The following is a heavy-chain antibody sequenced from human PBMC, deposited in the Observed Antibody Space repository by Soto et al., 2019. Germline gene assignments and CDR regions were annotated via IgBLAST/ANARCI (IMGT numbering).Heavy chain of an antibody. CDR3: AKDRNFHQLPTFDY. V-gene: IGHV3-23*01. CDR2: ISGSGGNT. J-gene: IGHJ4*02. CDR1: GFTFSIYA. Sequence: PGGSLRLSCAASGFTFSIYAMSWVRQAPGKGLVWVSGISGSGGNTFYADSVKGRFTISRDNSKNTLYLQMNSLRAEDTAVYYCAKDRNFHQLPTFDYWGQGTLVTVSS. D-gene: IGHD2-2*01.